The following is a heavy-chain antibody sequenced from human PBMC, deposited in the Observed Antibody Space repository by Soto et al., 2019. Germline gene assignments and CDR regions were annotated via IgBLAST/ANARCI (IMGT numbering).Heavy chain of an antibody. Sequence: GSLGLSCAASGFTFSNYWMSWVRQAPGKRLEWVANIKQDGSEKYYVDSVKGRFTISRDNAKNSLYLQMNSLRSDDTAVYYCARALYSNYDSKLIILFDYWGQGTLVTVSS. D-gene: IGHD4-4*01. V-gene: IGHV3-7*05. CDR1: GFTFSNYW. CDR3: ARALYSNYDSKLIILFDY. J-gene: IGHJ4*02. CDR2: IKQDGSEK.